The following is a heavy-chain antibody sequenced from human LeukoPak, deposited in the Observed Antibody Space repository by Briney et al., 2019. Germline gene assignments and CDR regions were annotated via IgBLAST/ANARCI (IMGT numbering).Heavy chain of an antibody. CDR2: IYYSGST. J-gene: IGHJ4*02. D-gene: IGHD3-22*01. Sequence: PSETLSLTCTVSGGSISSGDYYWSWLRQPPGKGLEWIVYIYYSGSTYYNPSLKSRVTISVDTSKNQFSLKLSSVTAADTAVYYCASHATYYYDSSGYYEYWGQGTLVTVSS. CDR3: ASHATYYYDSSGYYEY. CDR1: GGSISSGDYY. V-gene: IGHV4-30-4*01.